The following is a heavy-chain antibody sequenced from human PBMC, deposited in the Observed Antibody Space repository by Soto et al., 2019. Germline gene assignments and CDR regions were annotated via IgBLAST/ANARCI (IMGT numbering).Heavy chain of an antibody. Sequence: SETLSLTCTVSGDSASSASYYWSWIRQSAGKGLEWIGRIYTSGSTNYNPSLKSRVTMSIDTSNKHFSLSLKSVTAADTAVYYCARTVGAAYYFDFWGQGALVTVSS. CDR1: GDSASSASYY. D-gene: IGHD1-26*01. CDR3: ARTVGAAYYFDF. V-gene: IGHV4-61*02. CDR2: IYTSGST. J-gene: IGHJ4*02.